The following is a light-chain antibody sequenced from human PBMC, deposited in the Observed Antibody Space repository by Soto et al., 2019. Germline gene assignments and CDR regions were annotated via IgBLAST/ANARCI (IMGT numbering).Light chain of an antibody. CDR1: QGISNY. J-gene: IGKJ4*01. CDR3: HKYNHAPT. V-gene: IGKV1-27*01. Sequence: DIQMTQSPSSLSASVGDRVTITCRASQGISNYLAWYQQKPGKVPELLIYAASTLQSGVPSRFSGSGSGTEFSLSISGLQPEDVATYYCHKYNHAPTFGGGTKVEIK. CDR2: AAS.